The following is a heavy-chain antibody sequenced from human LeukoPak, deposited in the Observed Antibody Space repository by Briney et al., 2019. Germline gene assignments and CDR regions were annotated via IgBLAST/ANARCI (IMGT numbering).Heavy chain of an antibody. CDR3: AELGITMFGAG. Sequence: AGSLTLSCAAAGFSFSSYVMHWVRLAPGKGMGWEAVISYDGSNKSYAESVKGRFTMSRDNAKNSLYLQMNSLIAADTAVYYCAELGITMFGAGWGEATTVTISS. CDR1: GFSFSSYV. CDR2: ISYDGSNK. D-gene: IGHD3-10*02. J-gene: IGHJ6*01. V-gene: IGHV3-30*18.